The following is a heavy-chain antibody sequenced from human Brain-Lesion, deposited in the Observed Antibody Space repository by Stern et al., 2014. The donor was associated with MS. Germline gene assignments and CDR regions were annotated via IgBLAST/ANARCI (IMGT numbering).Heavy chain of an antibody. V-gene: IGHV4-39*01. Sequence: QLQESGPGLVKPSETLSLTCSVSGGSISRSTYYWGWIRQPPGKGLEWIGSIYYSGTTYYNPSLKSRVTIDKPTNQFPLRLTSRTAADTAVYYCARHDGWLPHYWSQGTLVTVSS. CDR1: GGSISRSTYY. J-gene: IGHJ4*02. CDR3: ARHDGWLPHY. CDR2: IYYSGTT. D-gene: IGHD5-12*01.